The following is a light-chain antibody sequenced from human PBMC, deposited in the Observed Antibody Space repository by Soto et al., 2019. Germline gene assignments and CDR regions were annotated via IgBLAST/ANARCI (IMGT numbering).Light chain of an antibody. V-gene: IGLV2-14*03. CDR2: DVS. J-gene: IGLJ2*01. CDR3: TSYTSSSTRGV. CDR1: SSDVGGYNY. Sequence: QSVLTQPASVSGSPGQSITISCTGTSSDVGGYNYVSWYQQHPGKAPKLMIYDVSSRPSGVSNRFSGSKSGNTASLTISGLQAEDEADYYCTSYTSSSTRGVFGGGTKVTV.